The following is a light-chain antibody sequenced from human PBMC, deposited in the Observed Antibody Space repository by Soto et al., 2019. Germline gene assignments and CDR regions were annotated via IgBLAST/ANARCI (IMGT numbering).Light chain of an antibody. CDR2: DVT. CDR1: SSDVGSYNR. Sequence: QSVLTQPPSVSGSPGQSVTISCTGTSSDVGSYNRVSWYQQPPGTAPRVMIYDVTNRPSGVPDRFSGSKSGNTASLTISGLQAEDEADYYCSLYTSSNTLVFGGGTKLTVL. V-gene: IGLV2-18*01. CDR3: SLYTSSNTLV. J-gene: IGLJ3*02.